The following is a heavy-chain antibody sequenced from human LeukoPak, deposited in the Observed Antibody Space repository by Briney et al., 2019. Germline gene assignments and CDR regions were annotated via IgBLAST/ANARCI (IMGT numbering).Heavy chain of an antibody. J-gene: IGHJ5*02. CDR1: GFTFTNYW. D-gene: IGHD4-11*01. CDR2: MKQDGSKN. Sequence: GGSLRLSCAASGFTFTNYWMSWVRQAPGKGLEWVANMKQDGSKNYYVDSVKGRFTISRDNAKKSLYLQMNNLRDEDTAVYYCARGAYSKIDPWGQGTLVTVSS. V-gene: IGHV3-7*01. CDR3: ARGAYSKIDP.